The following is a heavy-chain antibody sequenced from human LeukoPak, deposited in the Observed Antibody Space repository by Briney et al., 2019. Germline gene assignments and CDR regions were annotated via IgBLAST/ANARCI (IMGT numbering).Heavy chain of an antibody. Sequence: GRSLRLSCAASGFTFSSYAMHWVRQAPGKGLEWVADISYDGSNKYYADSVKGILTISRDNSKNTLYLQMNSLRAEDTAVYYCASQGWFSSEFDYWGQGTLVTVSS. J-gene: IGHJ4*02. D-gene: IGHD6-25*01. V-gene: IGHV3-30*01. CDR1: GFTFSSYA. CDR3: ASQGWFSSEFDY. CDR2: ISYDGSNK.